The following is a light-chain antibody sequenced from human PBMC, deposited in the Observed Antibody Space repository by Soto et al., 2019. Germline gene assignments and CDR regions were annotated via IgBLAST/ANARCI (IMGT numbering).Light chain of an antibody. CDR3: QQYNNWPPTWT. CDR1: QSVSSN. V-gene: IGKV3-15*01. Sequence: EIVMAQSPAPLSVSPGERAPLSCRASQSVSSNLAWYQQKPGQAPRLLIYGASTRATGIPARFSGSGSGTEFTLTISSLQSEDFAVYYCQQYNNWPPTWTFGQGTKVDIK. CDR2: GAS. J-gene: IGKJ1*01.